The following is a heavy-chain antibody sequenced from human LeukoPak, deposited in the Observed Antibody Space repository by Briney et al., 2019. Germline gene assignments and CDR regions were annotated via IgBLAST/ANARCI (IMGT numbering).Heavy chain of an antibody. J-gene: IGHJ4*02. V-gene: IGHV3-30-3*01. CDR1: GFTLSSYA. CDR3: ARVEPTKSDDC. CDR2: ISYDGSNK. Sequence: PGGSLRLSCAASGFTLSSYAMHWVRQAPGKGLEWVAVISYDGSNKYYADSVKGRFTISRDNAENSLYLQMNSLRDDDTAVYYCARVEPTKSDDCWGQGTLVTVSS. D-gene: IGHD1-14*01.